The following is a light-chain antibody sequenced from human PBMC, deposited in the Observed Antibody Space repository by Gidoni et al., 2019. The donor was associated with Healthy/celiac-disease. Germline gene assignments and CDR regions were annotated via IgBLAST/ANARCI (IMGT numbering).Light chain of an antibody. J-gene: IGKJ5*01. CDR1: QGIRNE. CDR2: AAS. V-gene: IGKV1-17*01. CDR3: LQHNSYPQVT. Sequence: IKMTQSPSSLSASVGDRVTITCRASQGIRNELCWYQQKPGKAPKRLSYAASRLQSGVPSRFSGSGSGTEFTLTISILQPEDFATYYCLQHNSYPQVTFGQGTRLEIK.